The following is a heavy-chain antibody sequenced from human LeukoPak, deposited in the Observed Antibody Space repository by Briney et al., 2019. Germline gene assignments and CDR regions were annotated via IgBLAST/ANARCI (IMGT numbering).Heavy chain of an antibody. CDR1: GGAISSYY. CDR3: ARGDYYDSSGSITY. CDR2: ILSSGTT. V-gene: IGHV4-59*01. D-gene: IGHD3-22*01. J-gene: IGHJ4*02. Sequence: SETLSLTCTVSGGAISSYYWSWLRLSPGKGLEWIGYILSSGTTNYNPSLKSRVTISVDTTKKQFSLKLTSVTAADTAVYYCARGDYYDSSGSITYWGQGTLVTVSS.